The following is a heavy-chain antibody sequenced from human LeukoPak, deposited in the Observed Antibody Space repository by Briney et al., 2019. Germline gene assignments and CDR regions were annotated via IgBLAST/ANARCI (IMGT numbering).Heavy chain of an antibody. CDR1: GFTFTSYA. CDR3: AKMQGYFDY. Sequence: PGGSLRLSCAASGFTFTSYAMSWVRQAPGKGLEWASAITGSGGTTYYADFVKGRFTISRDNSKNTLYLQMNGLRVEDTAVYYCAKMQGYFDYWGQGTLVTVSS. V-gene: IGHV3-23*01. J-gene: IGHJ4*02. CDR2: ITGSGGTT.